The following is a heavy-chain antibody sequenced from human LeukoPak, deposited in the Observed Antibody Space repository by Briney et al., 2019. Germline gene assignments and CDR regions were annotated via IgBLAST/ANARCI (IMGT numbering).Heavy chain of an antibody. CDR2: INPNSGGT. CDR1: GYTFTGYY. CDR3: ARGRSSGWYLWDYYGMDV. Sequence: ASVKVSCKASGYTFTGYYMNWVGQAPGQGGEWMGWINPNSGGTNYAQKFQGWVTMTRDTSISTAYMELSRLRSDDTAVYYCARGRSSGWYLWDYYGMDVWGKGTTVTVSS. J-gene: IGHJ6*04. V-gene: IGHV1-2*04. D-gene: IGHD6-19*01.